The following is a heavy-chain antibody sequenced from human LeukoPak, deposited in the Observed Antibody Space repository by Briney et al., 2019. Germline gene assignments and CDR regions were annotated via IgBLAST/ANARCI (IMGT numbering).Heavy chain of an antibody. J-gene: IGHJ4*02. CDR2: ISGSGGST. Sequence: GGSLRLSCAASGFTFSSYAMSLVRQAPGKGLEWVSAISGSGGSTYYADSVKGRFTISRDNSKNTLYLQMNSLRAEDTAVYYCAKHNSVTHEPIGYWGQGTLVTVSS. CDR1: GFTFSSYA. CDR3: AKHNSVTHEPIGY. V-gene: IGHV3-23*01. D-gene: IGHD4-17*01.